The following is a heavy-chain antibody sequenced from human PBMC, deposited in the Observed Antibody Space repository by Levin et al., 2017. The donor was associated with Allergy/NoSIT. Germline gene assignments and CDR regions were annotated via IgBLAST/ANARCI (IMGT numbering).Heavy chain of an antibody. CDR1: GGSISDSEW. CDR3: ARYCFTNGCYGAFDS. CDR2: ISHSGRT. D-gene: IGHD2-2*01. V-gene: IGHV4-4*02. J-gene: IGHJ4*02. Sequence: NASETLSLTCVVSGGSISDSEWWSWVRQSPGEGLEWMGEISHSGRTNYNPSLKSRVTISVDKAKNNFSLKLTSVTAADTAVYYCARYCFTNGCYGAFDSWGQGALVTVSS.